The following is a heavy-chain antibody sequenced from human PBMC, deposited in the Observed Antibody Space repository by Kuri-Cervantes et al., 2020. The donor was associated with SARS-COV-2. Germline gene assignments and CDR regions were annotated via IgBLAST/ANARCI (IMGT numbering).Heavy chain of an antibody. CDR1: GYTFTNYY. D-gene: IGHD3-3*01. Sequence: ASVKVSCKAGGYTFTNYYIHWVRQAPGQGLEWMGVINPSDDSTAYAQKFQDRVTMTRDTSTSTVYMELRSLRSEDTAVFYCARGGLRFLEWLPDYLDYWGQGTLVTVYS. CDR2: INPSDDST. V-gene: IGHV1-46*01. CDR3: ARGGLRFLEWLPDYLDY. J-gene: IGHJ4*02.